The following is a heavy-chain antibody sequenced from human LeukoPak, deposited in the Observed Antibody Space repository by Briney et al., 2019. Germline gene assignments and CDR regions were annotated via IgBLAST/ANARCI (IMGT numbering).Heavy chain of an antibody. Sequence: PTGGSLRLSCAASGFTFSNAWMSWVRQAPGKGLEWVSEIVGPDSTKYADSVKGRFTISRDDSKNTVYLQMNSLRPEDTAVYYCAKDRVPDGFWGFDYWGQGTLVTVSS. D-gene: IGHD1-14*01. CDR2: IVGPDST. CDR1: GFTFSNAW. V-gene: IGHV3-53*01. CDR3: AKDRVPDGFWGFDY. J-gene: IGHJ4*02.